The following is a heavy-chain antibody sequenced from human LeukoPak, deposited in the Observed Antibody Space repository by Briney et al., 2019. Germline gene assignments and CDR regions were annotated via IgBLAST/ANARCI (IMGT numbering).Heavy chain of an antibody. CDR1: GFRLSSYG. D-gene: IGHD3-22*01. CDR2: IRYDGNYK. V-gene: IGHV3-30*02. J-gene: IGHJ4*02. CDR3: ARDLSLIALTD. Sequence: PGGSLRLSCAASGFRLSSYGMHWVRQAPGKGLEWVAFIRYDGNYKNYADSVKGRFTISRDNSKNTVYLQMNSLRAEDTAVYYCARDLSLIALTDWGQGTLVTVSS.